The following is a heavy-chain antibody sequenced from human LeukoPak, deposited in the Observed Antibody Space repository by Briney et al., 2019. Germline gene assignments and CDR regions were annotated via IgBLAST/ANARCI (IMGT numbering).Heavy chain of an antibody. Sequence: PGGSLRLSCAASGLVFSSYTMGWVRHAPGKGLEWVSSSTPATDSTNYADSVQGRFTISRDNAKKTAYLQMNSLRAEDTAVYFCARLMAVRGGHYYYFMDVWGKGTTVTVSS. CDR3: ARLMAVRGGHYYYFMDV. D-gene: IGHD3-10*01. CDR2: STPATDST. CDR1: GLVFSSYT. V-gene: IGHV3-21*01. J-gene: IGHJ6*03.